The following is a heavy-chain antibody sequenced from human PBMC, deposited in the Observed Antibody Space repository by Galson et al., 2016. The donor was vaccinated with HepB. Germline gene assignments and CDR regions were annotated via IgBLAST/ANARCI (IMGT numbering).Heavy chain of an antibody. D-gene: IGHD2-21*01. Sequence: SLRLSCAASGFTFSHVWLTWVRQAPGKGLEWVGRIKSENDGGTTDYAAPVKGRFTISRDDSKKTLNLQMNSLQTDDTAVYYCTTGPRSFAGLLADYWGQGTLVTVSS. J-gene: IGHJ4*02. CDR1: GFTFSHVW. V-gene: IGHV3-15*01. CDR2: IKSENDGGTT. CDR3: TTGPRSFAGLLADY.